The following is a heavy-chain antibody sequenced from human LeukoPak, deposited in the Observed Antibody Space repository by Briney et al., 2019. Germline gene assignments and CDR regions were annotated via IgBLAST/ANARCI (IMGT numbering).Heavy chain of an antibody. CDR1: GYTFTGYY. V-gene: IGHV1-2*02. CDR3: ACLPYDYVWGSYRYPRPYYFDY. D-gene: IGHD3-16*02. CDR2: INPNSGGT. J-gene: IGHJ4*02. Sequence: GASVKVSCKASGYTFTGYYMHWVRQAPGQGLEWMGWINPNSGGTNYAQKFQGRVTMTRDTSISTAYMELSRLRSDDTAVYYCACLPYDYVWGSYRYPRPYYFDYWGQGTLVTVSS.